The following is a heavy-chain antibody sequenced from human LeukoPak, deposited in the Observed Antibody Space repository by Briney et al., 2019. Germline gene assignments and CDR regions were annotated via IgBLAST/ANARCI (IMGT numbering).Heavy chain of an antibody. Sequence: GGSLRLSCAASGFTFSSYSMTWVRQAPGKGLEWVSGIGGSDGTTFYADSVKGRFIISRDNPKNTLFLQMNSLRAEDTAVYYCAKRVEYDYVWGSLGYFDYWGQGTLVTVSS. V-gene: IGHV3-23*01. CDR3: AKRVEYDYVWGSLGYFDY. CDR2: IGGSDGTT. J-gene: IGHJ4*02. D-gene: IGHD3-16*01. CDR1: GFTFSSYS.